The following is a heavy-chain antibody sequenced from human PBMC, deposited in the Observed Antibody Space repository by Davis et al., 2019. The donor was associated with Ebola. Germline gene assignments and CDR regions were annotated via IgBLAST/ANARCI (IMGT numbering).Heavy chain of an antibody. CDR3: ARGQNYGSGSADY. D-gene: IGHD3-10*01. J-gene: IGHJ4*02. CDR2: INHSGST. V-gene: IGHV4-34*01. Sequence: SETLSLTCAVYGGSFSGYYWNWIRQPPGKGLEWIGEINHSGSTNYNPSLKSRVTISVDTSKNQFSLKLSSVTAADTAVYYCARGQNYGSGSADYWGQGTLVTVSS. CDR1: GGSFSGYY.